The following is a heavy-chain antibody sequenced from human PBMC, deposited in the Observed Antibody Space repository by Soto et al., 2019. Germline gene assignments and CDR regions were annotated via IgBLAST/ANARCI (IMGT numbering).Heavy chain of an antibody. J-gene: IGHJ4*02. CDR1: GFPFSATG. V-gene: IGHV3-23*05. CDR3: TTARYCSSDACPAAE. Sequence: EVQLLESGGGLVQPGGSLRLSCAASGFPFSATGMLWVRQPPGGGLEWVSAIGPNPTNTKYTDSVKGRFTSSRDNSKSTVFLQMTNLRAEDTALYYCTTARYCSSDACPAAEWGQGTLITVSS. CDR2: IGPNPTNT. D-gene: IGHD2-2*01.